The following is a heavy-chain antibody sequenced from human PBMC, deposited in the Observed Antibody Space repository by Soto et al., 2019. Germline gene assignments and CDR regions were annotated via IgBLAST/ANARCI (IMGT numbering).Heavy chain of an antibody. CDR2: INHSGST. V-gene: IGHV4-34*01. J-gene: IGHJ4*02. Sequence: PSETLSLTCAVYGGSFSGYYWSWIRQPPGKGLEWIGEINHSGSTNYNPSLKSRVTISVDTSKNQFSLKLSSVTAADTAVYYCAREPAPTGLGFDYWGQGTLVTVSS. CDR1: GGSFSGYY. D-gene: IGHD4-4*01. CDR3: AREPAPTGLGFDY.